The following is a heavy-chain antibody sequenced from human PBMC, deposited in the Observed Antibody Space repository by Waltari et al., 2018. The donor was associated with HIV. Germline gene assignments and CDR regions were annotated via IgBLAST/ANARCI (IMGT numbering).Heavy chain of an antibody. CDR2: IWHDANNQ. D-gene: IGHD2-2*01. J-gene: IGHJ4*02. V-gene: IGHV3-33*01. Sequence: SCAASGFTFSSYAMHWVRQAPCKGLEWVAVIWHDANNQYYAGSVQGRFTISRDNSKNTLYLQMNSLRAEDTALYYCARDSPAFSRGTEELDYWGQGTLVTVSS. CDR3: ARDSPAFSRGTEELDY. CDR1: GFTFSSYA.